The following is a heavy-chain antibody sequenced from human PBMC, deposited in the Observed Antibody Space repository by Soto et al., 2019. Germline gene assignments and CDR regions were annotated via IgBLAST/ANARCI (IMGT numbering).Heavy chain of an antibody. CDR2: ISYDGSNK. CDR1: GFTFSSYG. V-gene: IGHV3-30*18. J-gene: IGHJ4*02. Sequence: GGSLRLSCAASGFTFSSYGMHWVRQAPGKGLEWVAVISYDGSNKYYADSVKGRFTISRDNSKNTLYLQMNSLRAEDTAVYYCAKDYDYVWGSSEFDYWGQGTLVTVSS. D-gene: IGHD3-16*01. CDR3: AKDYDYVWGSSEFDY.